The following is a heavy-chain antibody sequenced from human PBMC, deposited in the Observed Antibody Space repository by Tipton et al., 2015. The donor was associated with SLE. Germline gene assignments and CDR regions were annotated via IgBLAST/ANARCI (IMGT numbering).Heavy chain of an antibody. CDR2: IKPDGSEG. D-gene: IGHD3/OR15-3a*01. V-gene: IGHV3-7*01. CDR3: ARDLMIFGFDY. J-gene: IGHJ4*02. Sequence: SLRLSCAASGFTVTDNYMNWVRQAPGKGLEWVANIKPDGSEGFYVESVKGRFTISRDNAQDSLYLQMNSLRAEDTAVYYCARDLMIFGFDYWGQGTLVTVSS. CDR1: GFTVTDNY.